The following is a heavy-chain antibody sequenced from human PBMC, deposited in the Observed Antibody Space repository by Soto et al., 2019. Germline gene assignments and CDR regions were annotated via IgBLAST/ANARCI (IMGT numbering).Heavy chain of an antibody. D-gene: IGHD2-15*01. J-gene: IGHJ3*02. CDR1: GYTFTSYG. CDR3: ARVYCSGGRCGAFAI. V-gene: IGHV1-18*01. CDR2: ISAYNGNT. Sequence: ASVKVSCKASGYTFTSYGISWVRQAPGQGLEWMGWISAYNGNTNYAQKLQGRVTMTTDTSTSTAYMELRSLRSDDTAVYYCARVYCSGGRCGAFAIWGQGTMVTVSS.